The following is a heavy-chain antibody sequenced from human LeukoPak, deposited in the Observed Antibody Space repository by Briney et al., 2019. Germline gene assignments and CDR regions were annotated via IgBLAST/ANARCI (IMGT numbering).Heavy chain of an antibody. CDR3: ARGRGYTSSAYDY. CDR1: GFSITSNY. Sequence: GGSLRLSCAASGFSITSNYMNWVRQAPGRGLQWVSAMHSGGSVNYADSVKGRFTISRDYSTNTLFLQINSLRADDTALYHCARGRGYTSSAYDYWGQGTLVTVSS. D-gene: IGHD6-19*01. J-gene: IGHJ4*02. V-gene: IGHV3-53*01. CDR2: MHSGGSV.